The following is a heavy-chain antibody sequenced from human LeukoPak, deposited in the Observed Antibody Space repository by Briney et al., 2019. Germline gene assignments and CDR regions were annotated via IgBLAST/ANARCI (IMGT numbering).Heavy chain of an antibody. CDR2: IYYSGST. CDR3: ASEQWELIDY. V-gene: IGHV4-39*01. Sequence: SSETLSLTCTVSGGSISSSSYYWGWIRQPPGKGLEWIGSIYYSGSTYYNPSLKSRVTISVDTSKNQFSLKLSSVTAADKAVYYCASEQWELIDYWGQGTLVTVSS. J-gene: IGHJ4*02. CDR1: GGSISSSSYY. D-gene: IGHD1-26*01.